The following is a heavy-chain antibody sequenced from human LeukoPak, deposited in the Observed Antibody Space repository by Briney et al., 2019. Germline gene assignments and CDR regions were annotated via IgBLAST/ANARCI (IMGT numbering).Heavy chain of an antibody. CDR1: GFTFSSYA. CDR2: ISGSGSNT. J-gene: IGHJ4*02. Sequence: PGGSLRLSCAASGFTFSSYAMTWVRQAPGKGLEWVSAISGSGSNTYYADSVKGRFTISRDNSKNTLYLQMNSLRADDTAVYYCARGNGDYAIHPDYWAREPWSPSPQ. CDR3: ARGNGDYAIHPDY. D-gene: IGHD4-17*01. V-gene: IGHV3-23*01.